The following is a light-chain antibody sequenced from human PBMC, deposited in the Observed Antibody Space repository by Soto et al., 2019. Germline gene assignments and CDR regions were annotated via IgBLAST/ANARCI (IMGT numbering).Light chain of an antibody. V-gene: IGLV2-11*01. CDR3: SSYTSSTPYV. J-gene: IGLJ1*01. Sequence: QSALTQPRSVSGSPGQSVTVSCIGTSSDVGDYNSVSWYQQHPGKAPKLMIYDVSKRPSGVPDRFSGSKSGNTASLTISGLQAEDEADYYCSSYTSSTPYVFGTGTKVTVL. CDR1: SSDVGDYNS. CDR2: DVS.